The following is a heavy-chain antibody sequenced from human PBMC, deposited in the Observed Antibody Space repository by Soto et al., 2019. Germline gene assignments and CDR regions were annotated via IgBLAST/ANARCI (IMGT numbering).Heavy chain of an antibody. CDR1: GFTFGDYA. D-gene: IGHD3-3*01. J-gene: IGHJ5*02. V-gene: IGHV3-49*03. CDR2: IRSKAYGGTA. Sequence: GGSLRLSCTASGFTFGDYAMSWFRQAPGKGLEWVGFIRSKAYGGTAEYAASVKGRFTISRDDSKSIAYLQMNSLKTEDTAVYYCTRDTYYDLGTYNWFDPWGQGTLVTVSS. CDR3: TRDTYYDLGTYNWFDP.